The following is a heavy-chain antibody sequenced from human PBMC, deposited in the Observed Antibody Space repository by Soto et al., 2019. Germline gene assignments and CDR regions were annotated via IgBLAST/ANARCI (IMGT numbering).Heavy chain of an antibody. D-gene: IGHD3-16*01. J-gene: IGHJ4*02. Sequence: QVQLVESGGGVVQPGTSLRLSCVGSGFTFRSYVIHWVRQAPGKGLEWVAITSYDGSNNFYGDSVKGRFTISRDNSRNTVELQMDSLRLEDTALCYCARWGTTGGLDVWGQGTLVSVSS. CDR2: TSYDGSNN. V-gene: IGHV3-33*05. CDR3: ARWGTTGGLDV. CDR1: GFTFRSYV.